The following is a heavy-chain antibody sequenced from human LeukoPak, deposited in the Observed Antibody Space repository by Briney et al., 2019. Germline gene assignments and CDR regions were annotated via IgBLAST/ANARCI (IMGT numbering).Heavy chain of an antibody. CDR3: ARDLEGYYGMDV. J-gene: IGHJ6*02. V-gene: IGHV3-30*03. Sequence: GGSLRLSCAASGFTFSSYGMHWIRQAPGKGLEWVAVISYDGSNKYYADSVKGRFTISRDNSKNTLYLQMNSLRVEDTAVYYCARDLEGYYGMDVWGQGTTVIVSS. CDR1: GFTFSSYG. CDR2: ISYDGSNK.